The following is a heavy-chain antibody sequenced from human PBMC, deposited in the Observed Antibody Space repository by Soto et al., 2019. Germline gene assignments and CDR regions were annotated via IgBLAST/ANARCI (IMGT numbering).Heavy chain of an antibody. CDR2: ISYDGTDK. J-gene: IGHJ4*02. V-gene: IGHV3-30*18. D-gene: IGHD6-19*01. Sequence: LRLSCAASGFTFSSYGMHWVRQAPGKGLEWVAVISYDGTDKYYADSVKGRFTISRDNSKNTLYLQMTSLRPEDTAVYSCAKELRSSVWYLDYWGRGTLVTVSS. CDR3: AKELRSSVWYLDY. CDR1: GFTFSSYG.